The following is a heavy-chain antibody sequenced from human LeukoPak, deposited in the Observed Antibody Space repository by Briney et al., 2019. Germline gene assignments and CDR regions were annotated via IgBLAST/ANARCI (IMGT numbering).Heavy chain of an antibody. CDR1: DFKIRNYY. CDR3: ARGFHSYGLSYYFDY. V-gene: IGHV3-53*01. D-gene: IGHD5-18*01. Sequence: GGSLRLSCAASDFKIRNYYISWVRQAPGKGLEWVSVISGGGDTSYSDSVKGRFTISRYTSKNTVFLQMNKLRVEDTAVYFCARGFHSYGLSYYFDYWGQGTGVTVSS. CDR2: ISGGGDT. J-gene: IGHJ4*02.